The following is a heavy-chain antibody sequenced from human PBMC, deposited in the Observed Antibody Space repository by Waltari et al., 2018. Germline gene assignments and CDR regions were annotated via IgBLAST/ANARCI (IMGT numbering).Heavy chain of an antibody. D-gene: IGHD5-18*01. J-gene: IGHJ4*02. Sequence: QVQLVQSGAAVKEPGASVRVSCKASGYTFTNYAIHWVRQAPGQRPEWKGWINAGNGNTKDSQKFQGRVTIIRDTSASTAYMELHSLRSADTAVYYCARDSSGYNYGYGYWGQGTLVTVSS. CDR1: GYTFTNYA. CDR3: ARDSSGYNYGYGY. V-gene: IGHV1-3*01. CDR2: INAGNGNT.